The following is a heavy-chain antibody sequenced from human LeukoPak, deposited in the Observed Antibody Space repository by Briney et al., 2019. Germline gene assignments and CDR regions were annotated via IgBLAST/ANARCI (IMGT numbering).Heavy chain of an antibody. V-gene: IGHV4-59*01. CDR2: IYSSGST. CDR3: ARVRALHSAVAFDI. D-gene: IGHD2/OR15-2a*01. Sequence: SETLSLTCTVSGGSLSNYYWSWIRQPPGKGLEWIAYIYSSGSTNYNPSLKSRVTISLDTSKHQFSLKLSSVTAADTAVYYCARVRALHSAVAFDIWGQGTMVTVSS. J-gene: IGHJ3*02. CDR1: GGSLSNYY.